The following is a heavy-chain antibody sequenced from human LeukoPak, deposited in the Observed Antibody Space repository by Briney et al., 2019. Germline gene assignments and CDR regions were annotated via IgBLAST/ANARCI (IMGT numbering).Heavy chain of an antibody. J-gene: IGHJ4*02. CDR2: ISYSGST. CDR1: GASISSYY. D-gene: IGHD5-24*01. CDR3: ARSGGRDGYNFDY. Sequence: SGTLSLTCTVSGASISSYYWSWIRQPPGKGLEWIGYISYSGSTNYNPSLKSRVTISVDTSKNQFSLKLSSVTAADTAVYYCARSGGRDGYNFDYWRQGTLVTVSS. V-gene: IGHV4-59*01.